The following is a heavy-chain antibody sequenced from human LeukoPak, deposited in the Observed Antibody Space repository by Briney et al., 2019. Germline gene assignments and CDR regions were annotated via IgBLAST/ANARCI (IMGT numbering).Heavy chain of an antibody. J-gene: IGHJ4*02. V-gene: IGHV3-30*02. D-gene: IGHD3-10*01. CDR1: GFTFSSYG. Sequence: TGGSLRLSCAASGFTFSSYGMHWVCQAPGKGLEWVAFIRYDGSKKYYADSVKGRFTISRDNSKNTLYLQMNSLRAEDTAVYYCAKPISNYYGSGSYDYWGQGTLVTVSS. CDR2: IRYDGSKK. CDR3: AKPISNYYGSGSYDY.